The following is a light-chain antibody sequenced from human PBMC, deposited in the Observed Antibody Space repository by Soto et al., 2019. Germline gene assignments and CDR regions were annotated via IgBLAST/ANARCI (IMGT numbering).Light chain of an antibody. J-gene: IGLJ1*01. V-gene: IGLV1-47*01. CDR3: AAWDDSLSGFYV. Sequence: QPVLTQPPSASGTPGQRVTISCSGSSSNIGSNYVYWYQQLPGTAPKLLIYRNNQRPSGVPARFSGSKSGTSASLAISGLRSEDEADYYCAAWDDSLSGFYVFGTGTKLTVL. CDR2: RNN. CDR1: SSNIGSNY.